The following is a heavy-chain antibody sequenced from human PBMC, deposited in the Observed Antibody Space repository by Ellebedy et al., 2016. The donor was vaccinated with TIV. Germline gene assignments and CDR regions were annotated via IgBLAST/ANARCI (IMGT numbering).Heavy chain of an antibody. CDR2: VYYSGST. D-gene: IGHD3-9*01. V-gene: IGHV4-59*01. CDR3: ARVRTELVTVDDYYYYMDV. J-gene: IGHJ6*03. CDR1: GGSISSYY. Sequence: SETLSLTCTVSGGSISSYYWSWIRQPPGKGLEWIGYVYYSGSTNYNPSLESRVTISVDTSKNQFSLNLRSVTAADTAVYYCARVRTELVTVDDYYYYMDVWGKGTTVTVSS.